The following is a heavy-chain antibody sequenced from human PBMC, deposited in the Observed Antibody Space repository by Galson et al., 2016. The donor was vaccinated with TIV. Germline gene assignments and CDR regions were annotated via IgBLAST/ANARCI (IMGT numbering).Heavy chain of an antibody. J-gene: IGHJ4*02. CDR2: LLYDGSNK. Sequence: SLRLSCAASGFSFSSYGMHWVRQAPGKGLEWVAVLLYDGSNKYYADSVKGRFTISGDNSKNTVSLLMNSLRAEDTAVYYCAKDPRIYGDYLLAYFDYWGQGTLVSVSS. CDR3: AKDPRIYGDYLLAYFDY. D-gene: IGHD4-17*01. V-gene: IGHV3-30*18. CDR1: GFSFSSYG.